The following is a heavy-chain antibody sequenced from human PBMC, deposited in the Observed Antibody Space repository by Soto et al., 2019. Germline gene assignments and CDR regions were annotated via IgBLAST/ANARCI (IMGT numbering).Heavy chain of an antibody. CDR3: ARAMVVTQNWFDP. CDR2: IYYSGST. Sequence: PSETLSLTCTVSGGSISGGDYYWSWIRQPPGKGLEWIGYIYYSGSTYYNPSLKSRVTISVDTSKNQFSLKLSSVTAADTAVYYCARAMVVTQNWFDPWGQGTLVTVSS. CDR1: GGSISGGDYY. J-gene: IGHJ5*02. V-gene: IGHV4-30-4*01. D-gene: IGHD2-21*02.